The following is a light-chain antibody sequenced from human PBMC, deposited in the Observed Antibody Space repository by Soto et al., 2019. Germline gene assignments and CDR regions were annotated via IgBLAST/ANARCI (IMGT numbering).Light chain of an antibody. J-gene: IGKJ1*01. CDR3: QQYNNWPWT. CDR1: QSISGT. Sequence: EIVMTQSPATLSVSPGGRATLSCRASQSISGTLAWYQQKPGQPPRLLIYCASTRATSFPARFSGSGSGTDFTLTISSLQAENFAFYDCQQYNNWPWTFGQGTKVEIK. CDR2: CAS. V-gene: IGKV3-15*01.